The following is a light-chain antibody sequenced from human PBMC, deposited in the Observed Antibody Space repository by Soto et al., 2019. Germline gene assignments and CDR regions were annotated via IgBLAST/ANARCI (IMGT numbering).Light chain of an antibody. CDR3: ASYAGTKLFV. Sequence: QSALTQPPSASGCPGQSLTISCTGTSSDVGGYNYVSWYQQRPGKAPKLVIYEVTKRPSGVPDRFSGSKSGSTASLTVSGLQDDDEAEYYCASYAGTKLFVFGSGTKVTVL. CDR1: SSDVGGYNY. CDR2: EVT. J-gene: IGLJ1*01. V-gene: IGLV2-8*01.